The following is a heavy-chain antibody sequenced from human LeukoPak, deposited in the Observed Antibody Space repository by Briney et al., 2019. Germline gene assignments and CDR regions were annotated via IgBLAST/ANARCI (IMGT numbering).Heavy chain of an antibody. CDR2: INLNAVTT. D-gene: IGHD6-25*01. J-gene: IGHJ4*02. CDR1: GYTFTNYY. CDR3: VREGAAEAKNFDY. V-gene: IGHV1-46*01. Sequence: ALVKVSCKASGYTFTNYYIHWMRQAPGQGLEWVGIINLNAVTTRYAQKFQGRITVTRDTSTSTVYMELSSLRSEDTAVYFCVREGAAEAKNFDYWGQGTLVIVSS.